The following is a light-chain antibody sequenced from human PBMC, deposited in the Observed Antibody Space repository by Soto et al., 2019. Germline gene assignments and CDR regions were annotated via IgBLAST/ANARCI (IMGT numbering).Light chain of an antibody. CDR2: GAS. Sequence: DIQLTQSPPTLSASVGDRVTITCRASQSIRYYLAWYQQMPGKAPKLLIYGASSLQSGVPSRFSGSGSGTEFTVTISSLQPDDFATYFCLHNNSNSQTFGQGTKVEIK. CDR1: QSIRYY. V-gene: IGKV1-5*01. J-gene: IGKJ1*01. CDR3: LHNNSNSQT.